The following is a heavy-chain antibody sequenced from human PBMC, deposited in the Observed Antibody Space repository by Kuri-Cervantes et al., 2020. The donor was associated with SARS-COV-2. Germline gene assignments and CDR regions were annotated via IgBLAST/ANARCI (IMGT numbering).Heavy chain of an antibody. CDR3: VRDGDHWNFDY. CDR2: ISYDGNNK. Sequence: GESLKISCAASGFTFSSYGMHWVRQAPGKGLEWVAVISYDGNNKYYTDSVKGRFTLSRDNAKNMLFLQMNSLRAEDTAVYYCVRDGDHWNFDYWGQGTLVTVSS. CDR1: GFTFSSYG. J-gene: IGHJ4*02. V-gene: IGHV3-30*03. D-gene: IGHD1-1*01.